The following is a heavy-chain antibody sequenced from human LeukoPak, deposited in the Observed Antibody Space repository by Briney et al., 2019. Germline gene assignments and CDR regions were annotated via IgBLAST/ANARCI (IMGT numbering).Heavy chain of an antibody. J-gene: IGHJ4*02. CDR3: ARDTKTTLDY. CDR1: GFTFSGNW. Sequence: GGSLRLSCAASGFTFSGNWMHWVRQRPGKGLVWISRINTDGRSTWYADFVKGRFTIPRDNANSTLYLQMNRLRAEDTAVYYCARDTKTTLDYWGQGTLVTVSS. CDR2: INTDGRST. V-gene: IGHV3-74*01. D-gene: IGHD1-7*01.